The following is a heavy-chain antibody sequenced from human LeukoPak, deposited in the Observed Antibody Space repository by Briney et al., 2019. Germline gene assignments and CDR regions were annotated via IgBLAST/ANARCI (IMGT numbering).Heavy chain of an antibody. D-gene: IGHD4-11*01. J-gene: IGHJ4*02. CDR2: ISSSSTYT. CDR1: GFTFSDYY. Sequence: PGGSLRLSCAASGFTFSDYYMNWIRQAPGKGLEWVSSISSSSTYTDYADSVKGRFTISRDNAKNSLYLQMNSLRAEDAAVYYCARRERGSTVTTLFYYSDYWGQGTLVTVSS. V-gene: IGHV3-11*06. CDR3: ARRERGSTVTTLFYYSDY.